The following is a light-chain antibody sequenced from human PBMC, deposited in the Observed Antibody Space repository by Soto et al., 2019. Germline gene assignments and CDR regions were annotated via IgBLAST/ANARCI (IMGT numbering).Light chain of an antibody. CDR1: QSVSSSH. CDR3: QQYGSSHT. V-gene: IGKV3-20*01. J-gene: IGKJ4*01. CDR2: GAS. Sequence: EIVLTQSPGTLSLSPGERATLSCRASQSVSSSHLAWYQQKPGLAPRLLIYGASIRATGIPDRFSGSGSGTDFTLTITRLEPADFAGYYCQQYGSSHTFGGGTKVDSK.